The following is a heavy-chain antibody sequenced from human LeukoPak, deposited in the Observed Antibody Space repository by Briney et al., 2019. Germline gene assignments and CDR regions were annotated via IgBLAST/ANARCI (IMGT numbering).Heavy chain of an antibody. CDR3: AREVVDATPSRDYYYYMDV. V-gene: IGHV4-4*07. Sequence: SETLSLTCTVSGGSISSYYWSWIRQSAGKGLEWIGRIYISGSTNYNPSLKSRVTMSVDTSKNQFSLKLTSVTAADTAVYYCAREVVDATPSRDYYYYMDVWGKGTTVTVSS. D-gene: IGHD2-15*01. CDR2: IYISGST. CDR1: GGSISSYY. J-gene: IGHJ6*03.